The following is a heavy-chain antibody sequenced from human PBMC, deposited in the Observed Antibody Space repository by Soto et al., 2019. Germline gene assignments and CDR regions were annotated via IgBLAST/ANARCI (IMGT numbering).Heavy chain of an antibody. CDR3: ARGEQYSGRIFDY. D-gene: IGHD1-26*01. V-gene: IGHV6-1*01. Sequence: SQTLSLTRAITGDRVSSNSAGWSWVRQSPSRGLEWLGRTYYRSKWYYEYAVSVRGRITINPDTSKNQYSLQLNSVTPEDTAVYFCARGEQYSGRIFDYWGQGTLVTVSS. J-gene: IGHJ4*01. CDR2: TYYRSKWYY. CDR1: GDRVSSNSAG.